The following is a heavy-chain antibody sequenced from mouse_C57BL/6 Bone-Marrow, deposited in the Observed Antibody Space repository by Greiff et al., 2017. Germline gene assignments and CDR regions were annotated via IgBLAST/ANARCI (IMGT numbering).Heavy chain of an antibody. CDR1: GYTFTSYW. Sequence: QVQLQQPGAELVKPGASVTLSCKASGYTFTSYWLHWVKQRPGQGLEWIGMIHPNSGSTNYNEKFKSKATLTVDKSSSTAYMQLSSLTSEDSAVYYCARRGIYYDYDNAWFAYWGQGTLVTVSA. D-gene: IGHD2-4*01. J-gene: IGHJ3*01. CDR3: ARRGIYYDYDNAWFAY. CDR2: IHPNSGST. V-gene: IGHV1-64*01.